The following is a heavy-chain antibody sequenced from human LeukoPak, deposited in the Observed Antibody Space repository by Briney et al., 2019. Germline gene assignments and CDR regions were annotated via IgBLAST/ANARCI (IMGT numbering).Heavy chain of an antibody. CDR3: AKDILGLSGYEFDY. D-gene: IGHD5-12*01. V-gene: IGHV3-9*01. Sequence: GRSLRLSCAASGFTFDDYAMHWVRQAPGKGLEWVSGISWNSGSIDYADSVKGRFTISRDNAKNSLYLQMNSLRAEDTALYYCAKDILGLSGYEFDYWGREPWSPSPQ. CDR1: GFTFDDYA. J-gene: IGHJ4*02. CDR2: ISWNSGSI.